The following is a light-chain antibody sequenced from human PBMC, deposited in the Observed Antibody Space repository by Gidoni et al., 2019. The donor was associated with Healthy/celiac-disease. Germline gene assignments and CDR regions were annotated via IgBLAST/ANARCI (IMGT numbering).Light chain of an antibody. CDR3: QRYNTLYT. CDR2: KAS. J-gene: IGKJ2*01. V-gene: IGKV1-5*03. CDR1: QSISSW. Sequence: DIQMTQSPSTPSASVRDRVTITCRPSQSISSWLAWYQQKPGKAPNLLIYKASTLESGVPSRFSGSGSGTEFTLTISSLQPDDFATYYCQRYNTLYTFGQGTKLEIK.